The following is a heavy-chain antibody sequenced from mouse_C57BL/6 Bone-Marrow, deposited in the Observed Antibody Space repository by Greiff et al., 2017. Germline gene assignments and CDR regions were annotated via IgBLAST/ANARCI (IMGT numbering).Heavy chain of an antibody. CDR2: ISDGGSYT. CDR1: GFTFSSYA. J-gene: IGHJ1*03. CDR3: ASPIYYDYGGYFDV. D-gene: IGHD2-4*01. V-gene: IGHV5-4*03. Sequence: EVMLVESGGGLVKPGGSLKLSCAASGFTFSSYAMSWVRQTPEKRLEWVATISDGGSYTYYPDNVKGRFTISRDNAKNNLYLQMSHLKSEDTAMYYCASPIYYDYGGYFDVWGTGTTVTVSS.